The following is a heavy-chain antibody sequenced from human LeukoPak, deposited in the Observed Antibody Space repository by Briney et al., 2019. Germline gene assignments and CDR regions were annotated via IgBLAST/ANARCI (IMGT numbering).Heavy chain of an antibody. CDR3: ARSRPYCSGGSCYSDGMDV. Sequence: PGRSLRLSCAASGFTFSSYAMHWVRQAPGKGLEWVAVISYDGSNKYYADSVKGRFTISRDNFKNTLYVQMNSLRAEDTAVYYCARSRPYCSGGSCYSDGMDVWGQGTTVTVSS. CDR1: GFTFSSYA. CDR2: ISYDGSNK. J-gene: IGHJ6*02. D-gene: IGHD2-15*01. V-gene: IGHV3-30-3*01.